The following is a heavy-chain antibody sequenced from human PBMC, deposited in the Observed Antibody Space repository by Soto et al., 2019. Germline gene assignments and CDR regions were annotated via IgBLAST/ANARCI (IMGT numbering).Heavy chain of an antibody. V-gene: IGHV1-3*01. CDR1: GYSFTKYG. D-gene: IGHD6-19*01. CDR2: INPGNGDT. Sequence: RASVKVSCKTSGYSFTKYGLHWVRQAPGQRLEWMGWINPGNGDTKYSQKFQGRVTITRDTSATTAYMELSSLRSEDSAVFYCARISSASSGWLPDYWGQGTLVTVSS. CDR3: ARISSASSGWLPDY. J-gene: IGHJ4*02.